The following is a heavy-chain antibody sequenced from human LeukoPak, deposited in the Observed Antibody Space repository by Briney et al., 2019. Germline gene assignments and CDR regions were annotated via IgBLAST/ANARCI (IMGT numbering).Heavy chain of an antibody. D-gene: IGHD5-18*01. CDR3: ARSGYSYGADAFDI. Sequence: SETLSLTCTASGGSISSSIYYWGWIRQPPGKGLEWIGSIYYSGSTNYNPSLKSRVTIAVDTSRTQFSLKLSSVTAADTAVYYCARSGYSYGADAFDIWGQGTMVTVSS. CDR1: GGSISSSIYY. CDR2: IYYSGST. V-gene: IGHV4-39*07. J-gene: IGHJ3*02.